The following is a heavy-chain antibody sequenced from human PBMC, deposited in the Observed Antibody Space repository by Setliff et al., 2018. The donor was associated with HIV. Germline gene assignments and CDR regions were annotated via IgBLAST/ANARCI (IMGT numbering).Heavy chain of an antibody. J-gene: IGHJ4*02. D-gene: IGHD1-26*01. CDR1: GFSLNTSGVG. CDR2: IYWNDDK. V-gene: IGHV2-5*01. CDR3: AHQRFEWEPLGY. Sequence: SGPTLVNPTQTLTLTCTFSGFSLNTSGVGVGWIRQPPGKALEWLALIYWNDDKHYNPSLKSRLTVTKDASKNQVVLIMTNMDPVDTATYYCAHQRFEWEPLGYWGQGTLVTVSS.